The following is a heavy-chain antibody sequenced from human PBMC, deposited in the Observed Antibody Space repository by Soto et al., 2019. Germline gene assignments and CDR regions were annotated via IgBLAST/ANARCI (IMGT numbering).Heavy chain of an antibody. J-gene: IGHJ6*02. CDR3: AKVWERTVTTRIYFYGMDV. CDR1: GFTFSSYA. D-gene: IGHD4-17*01. CDR2: ISGSGGST. V-gene: IGHV3-23*01. Sequence: EVQLLESGGGLVQPGESLRLSCAASGFTFSSYAMSWVRQAPGKGLEWVSTISGSGGSTYYADSVKGRFTISRDNYMNTLILQVNRLRVEDTVLYYCAKVWERTVTTRIYFYGMDVWGQGTTVTVSS.